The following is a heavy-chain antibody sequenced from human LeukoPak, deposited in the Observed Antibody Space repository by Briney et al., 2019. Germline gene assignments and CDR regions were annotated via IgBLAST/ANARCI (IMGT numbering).Heavy chain of an antibody. J-gene: IGHJ4*02. Sequence: SETLSLTCAVYGGSFSGYYWSWIRQPPGKGLEWIGEINHSGSTNYNPSLKSRVTISVDTSKNQFSLKLSSVTAADTAVYYCASPANYYGSGSYTHRGQGTLVTVSS. CDR2: INHSGST. V-gene: IGHV4-34*01. CDR1: GGSFSGYY. CDR3: ASPANYYGSGSYTH. D-gene: IGHD3-10*01.